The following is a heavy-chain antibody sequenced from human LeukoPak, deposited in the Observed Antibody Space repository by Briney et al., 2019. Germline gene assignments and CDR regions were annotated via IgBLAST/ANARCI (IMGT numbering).Heavy chain of an antibody. CDR3: ARGRKYYDFWSGYYEEVNDFDY. V-gene: IGHV4-34*01. CDR2: INHSGST. J-gene: IGHJ4*02. D-gene: IGHD3-3*01. Sequence: SETLSLTCAVYGGSFSGYYWSWIRQPPGKGLEWIGEINHSGSTNYNPSLKSRVTMSVDTSKNQFSLKLSSVTAADTAVYYCARGRKYYDFWSGYYEEVNDFDYWGQGTLVTVSS. CDR1: GGSFSGYY.